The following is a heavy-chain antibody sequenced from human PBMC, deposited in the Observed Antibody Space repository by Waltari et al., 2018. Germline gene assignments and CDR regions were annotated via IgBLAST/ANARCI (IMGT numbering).Heavy chain of an antibody. CDR3: ARVRRLRAVAFDAFDI. V-gene: IGHV4-39*07. D-gene: IGHD6-19*01. CDR1: GGSISSSSYY. Sequence: QLQLQESGPGLVKPSETLSLTCTVSGGSISSSSYYWGWIRQPPGKGLEWIGSIYYSGSTYYNPSLMSRVTISVDTSKNQFSLKLSSVTAADTAVYYCARVRRLRAVAFDAFDIWGQGTMVTVSS. J-gene: IGHJ3*02. CDR2: IYYSGST.